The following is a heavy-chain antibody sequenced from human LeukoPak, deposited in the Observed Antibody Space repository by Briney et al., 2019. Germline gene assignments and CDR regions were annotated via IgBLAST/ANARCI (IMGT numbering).Heavy chain of an antibody. J-gene: IGHJ6*03. D-gene: IGHD2-15*01. Sequence: PGGSLRLSCAASGFTFSDYSLNWVRQSPGKGLEWVSSISTSGIYIYYADSLKGRFTISRDNAKNSLFLQMNSLRAEDTAVYYCARVLRYCSGGNCYSGGLGYMDVWGKGTTVTISS. CDR1: GFTFSDYS. CDR3: ARVLRYCSGGNCYSGGLGYMDV. CDR2: ISTSGIYI. V-gene: IGHV3-21*04.